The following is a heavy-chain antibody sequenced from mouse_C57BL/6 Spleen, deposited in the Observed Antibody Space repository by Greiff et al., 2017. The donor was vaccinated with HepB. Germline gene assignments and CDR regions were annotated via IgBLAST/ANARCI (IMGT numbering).Heavy chain of an antibody. CDR3: ASIYYDYDGFAY. CDR1: GYAFSSSW. D-gene: IGHD2-4*01. J-gene: IGHJ3*01. CDR2: IYPGDGDT. V-gene: IGHV1-82*01. Sequence: QVQLQQSGPELVKPGASVKISCKASGYAFSSSWMNWVKQRPGKGLEWIGRIYPGDGDTNYNGKFKGKATLTADKSSSTAYMQLSSLISEDSAVYFCASIYYDYDGFAYWGQGTLVTVSA.